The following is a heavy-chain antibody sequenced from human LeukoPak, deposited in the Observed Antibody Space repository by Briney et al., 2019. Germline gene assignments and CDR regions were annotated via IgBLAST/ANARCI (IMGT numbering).Heavy chain of an antibody. CDR1: GYTFTGYY. CDR2: IIPILGIA. Sequence: GASVKVSCKASGYTFTGYYMHWVRQAPGQGLEWMGRIIPILGIANYAQKFQGRVTITADKSTSTAYMELSSLRSEDTAVYYCAREVVARLLFDLWGRGTLVTVSS. V-gene: IGHV1-69*04. D-gene: IGHD3-22*01. CDR3: AREVVARLLFDL. J-gene: IGHJ2*01.